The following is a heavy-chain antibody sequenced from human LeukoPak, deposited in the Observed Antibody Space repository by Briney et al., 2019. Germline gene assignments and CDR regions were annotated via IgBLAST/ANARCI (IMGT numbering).Heavy chain of an antibody. J-gene: IGHJ4*02. CDR3: ATVLDYGVPGDY. V-gene: IGHV1-8*01. D-gene: IGHD4-17*01. CDR2: MNPNSGNT. CDR1: GYTFTSYD. Sequence: ASVKVSCKASGYTFTSYDINWVRQATGQGLEWMGWMNPNSGNTGYAQKFQGRVTMTEDTSTDTAYMELSSLRSEDTAVYYCATVLDYGVPGDYWGQGTLVTVSS.